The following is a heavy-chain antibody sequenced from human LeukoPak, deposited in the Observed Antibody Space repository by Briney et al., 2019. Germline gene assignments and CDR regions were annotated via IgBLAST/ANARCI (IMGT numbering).Heavy chain of an antibody. CDR3: ASAPRRGWLQLRNYFDY. Sequence: PSETLSLTCAVSGDSISSSHWWSWVRQPPGKGLEWIGEINHSGSTNYNPSLKSRVTRSVDTTKNQFSLKLSSVTAADADVYYCASAPRRGWLQLRNYFDYWGQGTLVTVSS. D-gene: IGHD5-24*01. V-gene: IGHV4-4*02. CDR1: GDSISSSHW. J-gene: IGHJ4*02. CDR2: INHSGST.